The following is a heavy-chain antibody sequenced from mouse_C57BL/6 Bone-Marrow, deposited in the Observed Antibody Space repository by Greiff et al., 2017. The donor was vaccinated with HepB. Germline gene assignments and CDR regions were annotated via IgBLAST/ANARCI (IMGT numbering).Heavy chain of an antibody. D-gene: IGHD1-1*01. J-gene: IGHJ2*01. CDR1: GFTFSDYY. V-gene: IGHV5-12*01. CDR2: ISNGGGST. CDR3: ARNYYGYYFDY. Sequence: EVQRVESGGGLVQPGGSLKLSCAASGFTFSDYYMYWVRQTPEKRLEWVAYISNGGGSTYYPDTVKGRFTISIDNAKNALYLQMSRLKSEDTAMYYCARNYYGYYFDYWGQGTTLTVSS.